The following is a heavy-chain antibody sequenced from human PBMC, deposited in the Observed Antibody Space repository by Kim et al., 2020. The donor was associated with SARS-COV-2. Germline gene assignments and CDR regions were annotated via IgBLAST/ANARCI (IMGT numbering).Heavy chain of an antibody. D-gene: IGHD6-25*01. CDR1: GLTFTNYF. J-gene: IGHJ4*02. CDR3: AREAALIAAPQKNFDY. CDR2: INPSGAFT. V-gene: IGHV1-46*01. Sequence: ASVKVSCKASGLTFTNYFMHWVRQAPGQGLEWMGTINPSGAFTLFTQKYQGRVIITKDTSTSTVYMEVSSLRSEDTAVYFCAREAALIAAPQKNFDYWGQGTLVTVSS.